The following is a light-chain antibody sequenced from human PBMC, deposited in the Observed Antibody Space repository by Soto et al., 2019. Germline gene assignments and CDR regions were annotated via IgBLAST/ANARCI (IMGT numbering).Light chain of an antibody. Sequence: DIQLTQSPSFLSASVGDRVTITCRASQDISSHLAWYQQKPGQAPKLLIYAASTLPSGVPSGFGGSGSGTDFTLTSSRLHPEDFATYYCQQDNTYPLTFGQGTKVEIK. CDR1: QDISSH. V-gene: IGKV1-9*01. J-gene: IGKJ1*01. CDR2: AAS. CDR3: QQDNTYPLT.